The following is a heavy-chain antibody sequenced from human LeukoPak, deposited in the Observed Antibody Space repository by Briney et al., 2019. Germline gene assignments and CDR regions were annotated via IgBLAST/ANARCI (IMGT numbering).Heavy chain of an antibody. CDR3: ARGGSYFDISGYYFY. CDR1: GFTVGSNT. CDR2: IYSGGST. Sequence: GGSLILSCAASGFTVGSNTMSWVRQPPGKGLEWVSIIYSGGSTSYADSVKGRFTISRDNSKNTLYLQMNSLRTEDTAVYYCARGGSYFDISGYYFYGGQGTLVTVSS. J-gene: IGHJ4*02. V-gene: IGHV3-66*01. D-gene: IGHD3-22*01.